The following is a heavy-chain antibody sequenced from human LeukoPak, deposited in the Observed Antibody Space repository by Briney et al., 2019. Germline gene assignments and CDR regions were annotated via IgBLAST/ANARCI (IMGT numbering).Heavy chain of an antibody. Sequence: ASVKVSCKASGYTFTSYDINWVRQATGQGLEWMGWMNPNSGNTGYAQKFQGRVTMTRNTSISTAYMELSSLRSEDTAVYYCARSISGAAGHYYGMDVWGQGTRSPSP. D-gene: IGHD6-13*01. J-gene: IGHJ6*02. CDR2: MNPNSGNT. CDR1: GYTFTSYD. CDR3: ARSISGAAGHYYGMDV. V-gene: IGHV1-8*01.